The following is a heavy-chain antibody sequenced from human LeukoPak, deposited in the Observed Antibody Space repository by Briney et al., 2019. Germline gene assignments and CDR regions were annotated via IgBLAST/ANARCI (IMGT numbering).Heavy chain of an antibody. V-gene: IGHV4-39*01. Sequence: SETLSLTCTVSGGSMNGRSYYWGWIRQPPGKGLEFIGSIFYTGSAYYNPSLKSRVSIPVDTSKSHFSLNLISVTAADTALYYCASLFYFGSGSFPTYWGLGTLVTVSS. CDR3: ASLFYFGSGSFPTY. CDR1: GGSMNGRSYY. J-gene: IGHJ4*02. CDR2: IFYTGSA. D-gene: IGHD3-10*01.